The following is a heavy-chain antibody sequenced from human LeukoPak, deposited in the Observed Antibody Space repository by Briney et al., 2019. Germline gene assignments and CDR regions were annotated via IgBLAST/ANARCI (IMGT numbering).Heavy chain of an antibody. Sequence: SETLSLTCTVSGGSISSSNYYWAWIRQPPGKGLECIGSIYYSGGTYYNPSLKSRVTISVDTSKNQFFLKVNSVTATDTAVYYCAKWPIDWGQGTLVTVSS. CDR3: AKWPID. CDR2: IYYSGGT. V-gene: IGHV4-39*01. J-gene: IGHJ4*02. CDR1: GGSISSSNYY. D-gene: IGHD2-8*01.